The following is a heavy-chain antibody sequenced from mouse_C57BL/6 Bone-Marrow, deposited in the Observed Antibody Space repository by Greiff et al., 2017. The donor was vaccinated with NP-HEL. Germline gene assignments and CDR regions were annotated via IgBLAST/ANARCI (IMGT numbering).Heavy chain of an antibody. D-gene: IGHD2-1*01. CDR3: TGVTTSWCAY. CDR1: GYTFTDYE. V-gene: IGHV1-15*01. Sequence: QVQLQQSGAELVRPGASVTLSCKASGYTFTDYEMHWVKQTPVHGLEWIGAIDPETGGTAYNQKFKGKAILTADKSSSTAYMELRSLTSEDSAVYYCTGVTTSWCAYWGQGTLVTVSA. J-gene: IGHJ3*01. CDR2: IDPETGGT.